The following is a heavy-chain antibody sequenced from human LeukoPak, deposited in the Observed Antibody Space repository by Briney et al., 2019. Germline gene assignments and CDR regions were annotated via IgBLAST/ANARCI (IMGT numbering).Heavy chain of an antibody. CDR1: GFTFSSYA. V-gene: IGHV3-23*01. Sequence: GGSLRLSCAASGFTFSSYAMSWVRQAPGKGLEWVSAISGSGGSTYYADSVKGRFTISRDNSKNTLYLQMNSLRAEDTAVYYCAKDSAYGSGSYHFDYWGQGTLVTVSS. CDR3: AKDSAYGSGSYHFDY. CDR2: ISGSGGST. D-gene: IGHD3-10*01. J-gene: IGHJ4*02.